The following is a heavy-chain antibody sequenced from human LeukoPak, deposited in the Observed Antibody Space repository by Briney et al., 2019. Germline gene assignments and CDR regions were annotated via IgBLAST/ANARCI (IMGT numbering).Heavy chain of an antibody. CDR3: AREAGRRGYFDY. Sequence: GGSLRLSCAASGFTFSSYAMHWVRQAPGKGLEWVAVISYDGSNKYYADSVKGRFTISRDNSKNTLYLQMNSLRAEDTAVYYCAREAGRRGYFDYWGQGTLVTVSS. V-gene: IGHV3-30-3*01. D-gene: IGHD3-16*01. CDR2: ISYDGSNK. CDR1: GFTFSSYA. J-gene: IGHJ4*02.